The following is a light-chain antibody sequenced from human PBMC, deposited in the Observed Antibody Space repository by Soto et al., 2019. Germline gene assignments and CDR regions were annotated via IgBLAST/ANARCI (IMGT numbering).Light chain of an antibody. V-gene: IGLV2-23*01. J-gene: IGLJ1*01. CDR1: SSDVGSNNL. CDR3: CSYAGSSTPLFV. CDR2: EGS. Sequence: QSVLTQPASVSGSPGQSITISCTGTSSDVGSNNLVSWYQQHPGKAPKLMIYEGSKRPSGVSNRFSGSKSGNTASLTISGLQAEDEADYYCCSYAGSSTPLFVFGTGTKVTVL.